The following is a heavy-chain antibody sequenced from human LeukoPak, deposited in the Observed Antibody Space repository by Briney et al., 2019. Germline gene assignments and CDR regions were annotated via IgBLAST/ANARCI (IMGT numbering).Heavy chain of an antibody. Sequence: ASVKVSCKASGYSFTSYDINWVRQAAGQGLEWMGWISAYNGNTNYAQKLQGRVTMTTDTSTSTAYMELRSLRSDDTAVYYCARTGYSSGWYNWFDPWGQGTLVTVSS. CDR2: ISAYNGNT. CDR1: GYSFTSYD. CDR3: ARTGYSSGWYNWFDP. J-gene: IGHJ5*02. D-gene: IGHD6-19*01. V-gene: IGHV1-18*01.